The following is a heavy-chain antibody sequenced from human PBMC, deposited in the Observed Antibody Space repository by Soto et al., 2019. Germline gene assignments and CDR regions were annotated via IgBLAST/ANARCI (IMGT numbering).Heavy chain of an antibody. CDR2: IIPILGIA. V-gene: IGHV1-69*08. CDR3: AIEGLFGYCSGGSCYSVPWFDP. D-gene: IGHD2-15*01. J-gene: IGHJ5*02. Sequence: QVQLVQSGAEVKKPGSSVKVSCKASGGTFSSSTISWVRQAPGQGLEWMGWIIPILGIANYAQKFQGRVTITADKSTSTAYMELSSLISEDTAVYYCAIEGLFGYCSGGSCYSVPWFDPWGQGTLVTVSS. CDR1: GGTFSSST.